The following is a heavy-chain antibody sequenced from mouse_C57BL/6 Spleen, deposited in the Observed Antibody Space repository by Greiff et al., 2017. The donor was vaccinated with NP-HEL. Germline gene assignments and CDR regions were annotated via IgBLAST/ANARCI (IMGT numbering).Heavy chain of an antibody. CDR1: GYSITSGYY. J-gene: IGHJ1*03. D-gene: IGHD1-1*01. CDR2: ISYDGSN. Sequence: EVKLEESGPGLVKPSQSLSLTCSVTGYSITSGYYWNWIRQFPGNKLEWMGYISYDGSNNYNPSLKNRISSTRDTSKNQFFLKLNSVTTEDTATYYCARDIYYYGSGYFDVWGTGTTVTVSS. V-gene: IGHV3-6*01. CDR3: ARDIYYYGSGYFDV.